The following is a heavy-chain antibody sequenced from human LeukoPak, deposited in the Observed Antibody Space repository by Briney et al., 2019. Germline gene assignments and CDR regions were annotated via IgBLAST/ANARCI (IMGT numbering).Heavy chain of an antibody. V-gene: IGHV4-34*01. CDR2: INHSGST. D-gene: IGHD4-17*01. Sequence: PSETLSLTCAVYGGSFSGYYWSWIRQPPGKWLEWIGEINHSGSTNYNPSLKSRVTISVDTSKNQFSLKLSSVTAADTAVYYCARLGDYGQDYWGQGTLVTVSS. J-gene: IGHJ4*02. CDR3: ARLGDYGQDY. CDR1: GGSFSGYY.